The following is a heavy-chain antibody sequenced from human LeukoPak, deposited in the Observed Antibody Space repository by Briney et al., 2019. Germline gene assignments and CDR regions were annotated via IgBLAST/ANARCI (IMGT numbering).Heavy chain of an antibody. J-gene: IGHJ6*03. D-gene: IGHD5-18*01. CDR3: ASFVDTAMPHYYYYYMDV. CDR2: IYYSGST. CDR1: GGSISSSSYY. V-gene: IGHV4-39*01. Sequence: SETLSLTCTVSGGSISSSSYYWGWIRQPPGKGLEWIVSIYYSGSTYYNPSLKSRVTISVDTSKNQFSLKLSSVTAADTAVYYCASFVDTAMPHYYYYYMDVWGKGTTVTVSS.